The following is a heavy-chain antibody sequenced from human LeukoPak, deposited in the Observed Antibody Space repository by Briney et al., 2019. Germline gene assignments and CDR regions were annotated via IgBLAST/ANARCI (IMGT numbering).Heavy chain of an antibody. CDR2: ISGSGGST. Sequence: GGSLRLSCAASGFTFSSYAMSWVRQAPGKGLEWVSAISGSGGSTYYADSVKGRFTISRDNSKNTLYLQMNSLRAEDTAVYYCAKDLTRYYYDSSGSNDAFDIWGQGTMVTVSS. V-gene: IGHV3-23*01. CDR3: AKDLTRYYYDSSGSNDAFDI. CDR1: GFTFSSYA. D-gene: IGHD3-22*01. J-gene: IGHJ3*02.